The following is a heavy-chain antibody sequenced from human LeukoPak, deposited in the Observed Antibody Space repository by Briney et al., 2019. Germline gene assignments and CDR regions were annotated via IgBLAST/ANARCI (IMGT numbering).Heavy chain of an antibody. Sequence: SETLSLTCAVYGGSFSGYYWSWIRQPPGKGLEWIGEINHSGSTNYNPSLKSRVTISIDTSKNQFSLKLSSVTAADTALYYCARGPGTWYYYWGQGTLVTVSS. CDR2: INHSGST. D-gene: IGHD6-13*01. CDR3: ARGPGTWYYY. J-gene: IGHJ4*02. V-gene: IGHV4-34*01. CDR1: GGSFSGYY.